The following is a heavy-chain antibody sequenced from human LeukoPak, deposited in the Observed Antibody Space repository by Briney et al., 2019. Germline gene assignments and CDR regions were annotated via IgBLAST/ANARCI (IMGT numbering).Heavy chain of an antibody. CDR2: IYTSGST. V-gene: IGHV4-4*07. J-gene: IGHJ4*02. Sequence: SETLSLTCTVSGGSISSYYWSWIRQPAGKGLEWIGRIYTSGSTNYNPSLKSRVTMSVDTSKNQFSLKLSSVTAADTAVYYCARGGAGIKFGTFDYWGQGTLVTASS. CDR3: ARGGAGIKFGTFDY. CDR1: GGSISSYY. D-gene: IGHD1-26*01.